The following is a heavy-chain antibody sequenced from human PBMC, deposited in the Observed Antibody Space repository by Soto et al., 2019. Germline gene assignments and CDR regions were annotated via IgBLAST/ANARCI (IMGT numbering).Heavy chain of an antibody. CDR3: AHGGYYYDSSGYRGYYFDY. Sequence: QITLKESGPTLVKPTQTLTLTCTFSGFSLSTSGVGVGWIRQPPGKALEWLALIYWDDDKRYSPSLKSRLTITKDTSKNQVVLTMTNMDPVDTATYYCAHGGYYYDSSGYRGYYFDYWGQGTLVTVSS. CDR2: IYWDDDK. D-gene: IGHD3-22*01. J-gene: IGHJ4*02. V-gene: IGHV2-5*02. CDR1: GFSLSTSGVG.